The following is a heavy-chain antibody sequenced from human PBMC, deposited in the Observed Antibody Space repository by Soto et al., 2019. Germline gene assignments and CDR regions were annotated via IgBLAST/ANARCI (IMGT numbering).Heavy chain of an antibody. CDR2: IYYSGST. V-gene: IGHV4-39*01. Sequence: WETLSLTCTVSGGSISSSSYYWGWIRQPPGKGLEWIGSIYYSGSTYYNPSLKSRVTISVDTSKNQFSLKLSSVTAADTAVYYCARQQGYDILTGYLYGMDVWGQGTTVTVS. J-gene: IGHJ6*02. CDR3: ARQQGYDILTGYLYGMDV. CDR1: GGSISSSSYY. D-gene: IGHD3-9*01.